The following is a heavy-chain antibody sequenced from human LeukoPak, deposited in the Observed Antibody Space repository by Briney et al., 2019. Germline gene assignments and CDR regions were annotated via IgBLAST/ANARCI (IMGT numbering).Heavy chain of an antibody. Sequence: GASVKVSCEASGYTFTSYGISWVRQAPGQGLEWMGWISAYNGNTNYAQKLQGRVTMTTDTSTSTAYMELRSLRSDDTAVYYCARDLLNAYDFWSGYSYYYYGMDVWGQGTTVAVSS. V-gene: IGHV1-18*01. D-gene: IGHD3-3*01. J-gene: IGHJ6*02. CDR3: ARDLLNAYDFWSGYSYYYYGMDV. CDR1: GYTFTSYG. CDR2: ISAYNGNT.